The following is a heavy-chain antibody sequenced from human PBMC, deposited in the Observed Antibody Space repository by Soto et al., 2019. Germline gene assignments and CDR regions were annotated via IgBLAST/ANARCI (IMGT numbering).Heavy chain of an antibody. V-gene: IGHV1-3*01. CDR2: INAGNGNT. CDR1: GYTFTSYA. Sequence: QVQLVQSGAEVKKPGASVKVSCKASGYTFTSYAMHWVRQAPGQRLEWMGWINAGNGNTKYSQKFQDRVTITRDTSASTAYMELSSLRSEDTAVYYCARRTYDFWSGYPFDYWGQGTLVTVSS. J-gene: IGHJ4*02. D-gene: IGHD3-3*01. CDR3: ARRTYDFWSGYPFDY.